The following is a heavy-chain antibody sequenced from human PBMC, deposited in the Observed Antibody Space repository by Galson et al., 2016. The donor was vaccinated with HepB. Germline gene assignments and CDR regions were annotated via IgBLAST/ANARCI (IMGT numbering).Heavy chain of an antibody. J-gene: IGHJ4*02. CDR2: INSDGSST. CDR3: AREGWFGIVVKDY. D-gene: IGHD3-22*01. V-gene: IGHV3-74*01. Sequence: SLRLSCAASGFTFTNYWMHWVRQTPGKGLVWVSRINSDGSSTNYADSVKGRFTISRDNAKNTVYLQMNSLRAEDTAVYYCAREGWFGIVVKDYWGQGTLVTVSS. CDR1: GFTFTNYW.